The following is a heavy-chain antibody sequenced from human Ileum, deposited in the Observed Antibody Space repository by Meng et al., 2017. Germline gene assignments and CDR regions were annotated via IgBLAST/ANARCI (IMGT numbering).Heavy chain of an antibody. CDR1: GGSIRSGGFY. V-gene: IGHV4-31*01. J-gene: IGHJ4*02. CDR3: ARGPGRGSGSGSFDY. Sequence: GQLQESGPGLVKPSPTLALTSTVAGGSIRSGGFYGSWSRQHPVKGLEWIGYIYSSGSTYYNPSLKSLVSISVDTSKNQFSLKLSSVTAADTAVYYCARGPGRGSGSGSFDYWGQGTLVTVSS. D-gene: IGHD3-10*01. CDR2: IYSSGST.